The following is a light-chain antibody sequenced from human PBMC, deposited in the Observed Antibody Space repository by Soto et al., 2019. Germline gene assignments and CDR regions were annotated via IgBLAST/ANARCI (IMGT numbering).Light chain of an antibody. CDR2: DVS. Sequence: QSALTQPASVSGSPGQSITISCTGTSSDVGSYNYVSWYQQYPGKAPKLMIYDVSNRPSGVSYRFSGSKSGNTASLTISGLQAEDEAAYYCSSYTTSGTHVGFGGETTLTVL. J-gene: IGLJ2*01. CDR1: SSDVGSYNY. V-gene: IGLV2-14*01. CDR3: SSYTTSGTHVG.